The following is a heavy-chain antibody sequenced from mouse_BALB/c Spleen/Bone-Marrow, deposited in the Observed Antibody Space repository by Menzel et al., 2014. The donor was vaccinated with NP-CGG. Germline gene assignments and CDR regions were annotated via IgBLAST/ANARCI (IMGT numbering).Heavy chain of an antibody. CDR3: GRYDGYFDY. D-gene: IGHD2-3*01. V-gene: IGHV1-54*01. CDR2: INPGSGST. CDR1: GYAFTDYL. J-gene: IGHJ2*01. Sequence: QVQLQQSGAELVRPGTSVKVSCKTSGYAFTDYLMEWLKQRPGQGLEWIGVINPGSGSTNYNEKFKDKATLTADKSSSTAYIQLSSLTSDDSAVYFCGRYDGYFDYWGQGTTLTVSS.